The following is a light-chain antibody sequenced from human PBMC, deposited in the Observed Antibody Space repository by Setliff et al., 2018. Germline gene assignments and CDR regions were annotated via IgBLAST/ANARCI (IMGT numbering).Light chain of an antibody. V-gene: IGLV2-11*01. J-gene: IGLJ1*01. Sequence: QSALTQPRSVSGSPGQSVTISCTGTSSDVGGYNYVPWYQQHPGKAPKLMIYDVAKRPSGVPHRFSGSKSGNTASLTISGLQAEDEADYYCCSYAGSYTEVFGTGTKGTVL. CDR2: DVA. CDR1: SSDVGGYNY. CDR3: CSYAGSYTEV.